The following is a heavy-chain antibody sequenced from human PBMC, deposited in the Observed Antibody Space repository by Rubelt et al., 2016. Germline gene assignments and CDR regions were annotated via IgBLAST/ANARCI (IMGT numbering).Heavy chain of an antibody. V-gene: IGHV1-69*04. J-gene: IGHJ4*02. CDR1: A. Sequence: AISWVRQAPGQGLEWMGRIIPILGIANYAQKFQGRVTITADKSTSTAYMELSSLRSEDTAVYYCARDRDGYNRIWGQGTLVTVSS. D-gene: IGHD5-24*01. CDR3: ARDRDGYNRI. CDR2: IIPILGIA.